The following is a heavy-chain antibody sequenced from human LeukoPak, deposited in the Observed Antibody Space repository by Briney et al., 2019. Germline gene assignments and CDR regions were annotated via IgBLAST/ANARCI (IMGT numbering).Heavy chain of an antibody. Sequence: PGGSLRLSCAASGFILSTYAMSWVRQAPGKGLEWVSAMSGGGSTTYYADSVRGRFTVSRDNSENTLYLQINNLRADDTAVYFCAKVQYQPQYFFDYWGQGALVTVSS. J-gene: IGHJ4*02. CDR3: AKVQYQPQYFFDY. D-gene: IGHD2-2*01. CDR2: MSGGGSTT. V-gene: IGHV3-23*01. CDR1: GFILSTYA.